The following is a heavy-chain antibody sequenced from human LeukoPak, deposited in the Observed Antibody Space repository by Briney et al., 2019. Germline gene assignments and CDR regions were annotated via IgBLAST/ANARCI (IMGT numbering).Heavy chain of an antibody. CDR3: ARDYGNDYVWGSWGYFDY. CDR2: IKQDGSEK. J-gene: IGHJ4*02. Sequence: GGSLRLSCAASGFTFSNYWMSWVRQAPGKGLEWVANIKQDGSEKYYVDSVKGRFTISRDNAKNSLYLQVDSPRAEDTAVYYCARDYGNDYVWGSWGYFDYWGQGTLVTVSS. V-gene: IGHV3-7*01. D-gene: IGHD3-16*01. CDR1: GFTFSNYW.